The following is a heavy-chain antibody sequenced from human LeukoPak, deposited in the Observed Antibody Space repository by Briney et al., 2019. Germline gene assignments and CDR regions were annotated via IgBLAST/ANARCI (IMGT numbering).Heavy chain of an antibody. V-gene: IGHV3-21*01. D-gene: IGHD2-15*01. Sequence: GWSLRLSRAASGLSFSSYIMNWVRPAPGRGRAWVSSISSSYSYRYYADSVKGRFTISRDNAKNSLYLQMNSLRAEDTAVYYCARAYCSGGSCYSPSYYYYGMDVWGKGTTVTVSS. CDR2: ISSSYSYR. J-gene: IGHJ6*04. CDR1: GLSFSSYI. CDR3: ARAYCSGGSCYSPSYYYYGMDV.